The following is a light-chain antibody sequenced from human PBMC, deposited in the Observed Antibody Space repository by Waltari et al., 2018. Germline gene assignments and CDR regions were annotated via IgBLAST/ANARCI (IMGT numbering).Light chain of an antibody. CDR1: QGHLLSDGKTH. V-gene: IGKV2-29*02. Sequence: QGHLLSDGKTHLFWHLQKPGQSPQLLMFEVSRRVSGVPDRFSGSGSGTTFTLKISRVEAEDVGVYYCMQGIHFPYTFGQGTKLEIK. CDR2: EVS. J-gene: IGKJ2*01. CDR3: MQGIHFPYT.